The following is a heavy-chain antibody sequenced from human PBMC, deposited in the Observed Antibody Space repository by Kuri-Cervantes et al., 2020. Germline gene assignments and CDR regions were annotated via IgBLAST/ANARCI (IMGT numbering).Heavy chain of an antibody. D-gene: IGHD6-13*01. Sequence: ASVKVSCKASGYTFTSYGISWVRQAPGQGLEWMGWISAYNGNTNYAQKLQGRVTMTTDTSTSTAYMELRSLRSDDTAVYYCARGQYSSSWYWNYYYGMDVWGQGTTVTVSS. CDR1: GYTFTSYG. CDR2: ISAYNGNT. CDR3: ARGQYSSSWYWNYYYGMDV. J-gene: IGHJ6*02. V-gene: IGHV1-18*01.